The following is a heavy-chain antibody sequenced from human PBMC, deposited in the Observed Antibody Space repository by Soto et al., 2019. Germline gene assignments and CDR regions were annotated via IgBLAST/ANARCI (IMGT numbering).Heavy chain of an antibody. Sequence: QVQLVESGGGVVQPGRSLRLSCAASGFTFSSYAMHWVRQAPGKGLEWVAVISYDGSNKYYADSVKGRLTISRDNSKNTLYLQINRLRAEDTAVYYGARDPTYSSSWYYYYYYGMDVWGQGTTVTASS. V-gene: IGHV3-30-3*01. CDR3: ARDPTYSSSWYYYYYYGMDV. J-gene: IGHJ6*02. CDR1: GFTFSSYA. CDR2: ISYDGSNK. D-gene: IGHD6-13*01.